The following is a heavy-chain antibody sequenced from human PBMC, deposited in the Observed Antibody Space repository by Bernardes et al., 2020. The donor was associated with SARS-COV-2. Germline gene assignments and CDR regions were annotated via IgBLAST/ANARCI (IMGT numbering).Heavy chain of an antibody. D-gene: IGHD1-20*01. V-gene: IGHV3-33*01. CDR2: ISSDGDKK. Sequence: GGSLRLSCLASGFTFNTYVMHWVRQAPGKGLEWVARISSDGDKKYYADSVKGRFTISREDSKNTLYLQMNSLRPEDTSLYYCARELPGVNNNWYRRGGYKNGLDGWGQGTSVTVSS. J-gene: IGHJ6*01. CDR3: ARELPGVNNNWYRRGGYKNGLDG. CDR1: GFTFNTYV.